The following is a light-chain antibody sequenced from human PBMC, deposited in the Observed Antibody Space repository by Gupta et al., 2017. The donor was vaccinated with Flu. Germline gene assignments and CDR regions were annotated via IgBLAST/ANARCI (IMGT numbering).Light chain of an antibody. CDR2: EGS. CDR3: CSYAGSSPQVV. J-gene: IGLJ2*01. V-gene: IGLV2-23*01. CDR1: SSDVGSYNL. Sequence: QSALTQPASVSGSPGQSITISCTGTSSDVGSYNLVSWYQQHPGKAPKLMIYEGSKRPSGVSNRFSGSKSGNTASPTISGLQAEDEADYFCCSYAGSSPQVVFGGGTKLTVL.